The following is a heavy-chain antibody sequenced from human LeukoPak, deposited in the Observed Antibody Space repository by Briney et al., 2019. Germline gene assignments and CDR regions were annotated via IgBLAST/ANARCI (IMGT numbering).Heavy chain of an antibody. V-gene: IGHV3-21*01. J-gene: IGHJ4*02. CDR1: GFTFSSYS. CDR3: ARSDREDDFWSGYYLFDY. D-gene: IGHD3-3*01. Sequence: GGSLRLSCAASGFTFSSYSMNWVRQAPGKGLEWVSSISSSSSYIYYADSVKGRLTISRDNAKNSLYLQMNSLRAEDTAVYYCARSDREDDFWSGYYLFDYWGQGTLVTVSS. CDR2: ISSSSSYI.